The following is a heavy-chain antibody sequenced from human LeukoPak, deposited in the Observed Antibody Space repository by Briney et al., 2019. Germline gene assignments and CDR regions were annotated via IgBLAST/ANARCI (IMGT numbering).Heavy chain of an antibody. CDR3: ARLINPYYASTLRYFDY. Sequence: SETLSLTCAVYGGSFSGYYWSWIRQPPGKGLEWIGEINHSGSTNYNPSLKSRVTISVDTSKNQFSLKLSSVTAADTAVYYCARLINPYYASTLRYFDYWGQGTLVTVSS. J-gene: IGHJ4*02. CDR2: INHSGST. D-gene: IGHD2-2*01. V-gene: IGHV4-34*01. CDR1: GGSFSGYY.